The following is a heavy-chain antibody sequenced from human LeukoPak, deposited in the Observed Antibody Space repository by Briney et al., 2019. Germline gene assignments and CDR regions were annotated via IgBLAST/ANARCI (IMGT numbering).Heavy chain of an antibody. D-gene: IGHD6-19*01. CDR1: GGTFSSYA. V-gene: IGHV1-69*01. CDR2: IIPIFGTA. J-gene: IGHJ3*02. CDR3: ARAGEGQWPNDAFDI. Sequence: ASVKVSCKASGGTFSSYAISWVRQAPGQGLEWMGGIIPIFGTANYAQKFQGRVTITADESTSTAYMELSSLRSEDTAVYYCARAGEGQWPNDAFDIWGQGTMVTVSS.